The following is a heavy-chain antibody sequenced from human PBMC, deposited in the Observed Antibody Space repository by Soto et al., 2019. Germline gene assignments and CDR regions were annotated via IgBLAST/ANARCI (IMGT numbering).Heavy chain of an antibody. CDR2: IYYSGST. CDR1: GGSIRSGGYY. D-gene: IGHD4-4*01. J-gene: IGHJ4*02. Sequence: QVQLQESGPGLVKPSQTLFLTCTVSGGSIRSGGYYWSWIRQHPGKGLEWIGYIYYSGSTYYNPSLKSRVTIPVATSKNQFSLKLSSVTAAHTAVYYCARDEYSNYFDYWGQGNLFTVSA. CDR3: ARDEYSNYFDY. V-gene: IGHV4-31*03.